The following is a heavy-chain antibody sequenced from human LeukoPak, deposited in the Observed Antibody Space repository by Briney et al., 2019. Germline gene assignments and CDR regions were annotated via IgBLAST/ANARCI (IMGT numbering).Heavy chain of an antibody. J-gene: IGHJ6*03. CDR1: GFIFSSFG. CDR3: AKQMVERPHYYYMDV. CDR2: IQDDESNK. D-gene: IGHD2-15*01. V-gene: IGHV3-30*02. Sequence: GGSLRLSCAASGFIFSSFGMHWVRQAPGKGLEGVAFIQDDESNKFYEDSVKGRFTISRDNSKNTLFLQMNSLRPEDTALYYCAKQMVERPHYYYMDVWGKGTTVTVSS.